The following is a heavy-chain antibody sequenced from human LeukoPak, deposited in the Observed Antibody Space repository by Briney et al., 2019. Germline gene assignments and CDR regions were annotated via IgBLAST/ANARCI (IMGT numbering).Heavy chain of an antibody. V-gene: IGHV1-46*01. J-gene: IGHJ3*02. Sequence: ASVTVSCTASGYTFTSYYMHWVRQAPGQGLEWMGIINPSGGSTSYAQKFQGRVTMTRDTSTSTVYMELSSLRSEDTAVYYCARETGLGDAFDIWGQGTMVTVSS. CDR2: INPSGGST. CDR3: ARETGLGDAFDI. CDR1: GYTFTSYY.